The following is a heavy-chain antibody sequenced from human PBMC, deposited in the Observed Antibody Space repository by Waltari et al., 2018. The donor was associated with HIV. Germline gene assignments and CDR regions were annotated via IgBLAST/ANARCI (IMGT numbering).Heavy chain of an antibody. CDR3: VKEGYCSGGSCYSGSLDI. J-gene: IGHJ3*02. V-gene: IGHV1-18*01. D-gene: IGHD2-15*01. CDR1: GYTFSSYG. Sequence: QVQLVQSGAEVKRPGASVKVSCKTSGYTFSSYGISWVRQAPGQGLDWMGWISSSTINTKYAQNFLGRVTMTTDTSTNTAYLELRSLRSDDTAVYYCVKEGYCSGGSCYSGSLDIWGQGTKVTVSS. CDR2: ISSSTINT.